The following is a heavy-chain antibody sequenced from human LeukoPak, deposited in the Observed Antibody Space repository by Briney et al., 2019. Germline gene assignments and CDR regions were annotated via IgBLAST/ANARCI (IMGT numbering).Heavy chain of an antibody. CDR3: ARPAGSSGFLDY. CDR2: IYLGDSST. V-gene: IGHV5-51*01. D-gene: IGHD3-22*01. CDR1: GXRFSTYW. Sequence: GESLKISCKGSGXRFSTYWIAWVRQMPGKGLEWMGIIYLGDSSTRYSPSFQGQVTISADKSISTAYLQWSSLKASDTAMYYCARPAGSSGFLDYWGQGTLVTVSS. J-gene: IGHJ4*02.